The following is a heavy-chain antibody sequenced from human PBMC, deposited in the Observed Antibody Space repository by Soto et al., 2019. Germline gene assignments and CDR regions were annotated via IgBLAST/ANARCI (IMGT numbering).Heavy chain of an antibody. CDR2: INPRNGAT. CDR3: ANRCRGGTCYSSPDY. CDR1: GYTFTGNY. J-gene: IGHJ4*02. V-gene: IGHV1-2*02. D-gene: IGHD2-15*01. Sequence: ASVKVSCKASGYTFTGNYMHWVRQAPGQGLEWMGWINPRNGATKYAQNFQGRVTLTWDTSITTAYMDLSRLRSDDTAVYYCANRCRGGTCYSSPDYWGQGTLVTVTS.